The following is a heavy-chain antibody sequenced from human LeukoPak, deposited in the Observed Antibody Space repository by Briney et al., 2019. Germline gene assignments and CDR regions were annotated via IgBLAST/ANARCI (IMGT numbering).Heavy chain of an antibody. Sequence: GGSLRLSCAASGFTFSSYAMHWVRQAPGKGLEWVANIKQDGTEKYYVGSVKGRFTTSRDNAKKSLYLQMSSLRAEDTAVYYCASDRSIYSSSSGFDYWGQGTLVTVSS. CDR1: GFTFSSYA. CDR2: IKQDGTEK. D-gene: IGHD6-6*01. V-gene: IGHV3-7*03. J-gene: IGHJ4*02. CDR3: ASDRSIYSSSSGFDY.